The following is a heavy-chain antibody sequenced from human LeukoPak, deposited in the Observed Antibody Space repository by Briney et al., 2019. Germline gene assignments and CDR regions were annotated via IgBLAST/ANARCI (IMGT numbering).Heavy chain of an antibody. J-gene: IGHJ4*02. CDR2: ISYDGSNK. Sequence: GVSLRLSCEASGFTFRNYGMHWVRQAPGKGLEWVAVISYDGSNKYYADSVKGRFTISRDNSKNTLYLQMNSLRAEDTAVYYCAKDKSSGWYVFDYWGQGTLVTVSS. V-gene: IGHV3-30*18. CDR3: AKDKSSGWYVFDY. D-gene: IGHD6-19*01. CDR1: GFTFRNYG.